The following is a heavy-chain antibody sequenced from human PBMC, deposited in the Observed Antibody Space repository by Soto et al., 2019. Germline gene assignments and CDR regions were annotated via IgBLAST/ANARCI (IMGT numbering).Heavy chain of an antibody. CDR2: MSFDGGNK. V-gene: IGHV3-30*18. Sequence: GGSLRLSCAASGFTFSNYAMHWVRQAPGKGLGWVAVMSFDGGNKFYGDSVKGRFTISRDNSKNTLYLQMNSLRAEDTAMYYCGKERRGSGWFVCDYWGQGELVTVSS. CDR1: GFTFSNYA. CDR3: GKERRGSGWFVCDY. D-gene: IGHD6-19*01. J-gene: IGHJ4*02.